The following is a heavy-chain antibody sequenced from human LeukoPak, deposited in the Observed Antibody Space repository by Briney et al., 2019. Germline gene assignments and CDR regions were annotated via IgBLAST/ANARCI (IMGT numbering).Heavy chain of an antibody. V-gene: IGHV4-34*01. Sequence: SETLSLTCAVYGGSFSGYYWSWIRQPPGKGLEWIGEINHSGSTNYNPSLKSRVTISVDTSKNQFSLKLSSVTAADTAVYYCARGLDYWGQGTLVTVSS. CDR1: GGSFSGYY. J-gene: IGHJ4*02. CDR3: ARGLDY. CDR2: INHSGST.